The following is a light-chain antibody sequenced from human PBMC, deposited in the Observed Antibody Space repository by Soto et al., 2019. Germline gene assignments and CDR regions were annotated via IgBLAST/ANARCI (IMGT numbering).Light chain of an antibody. Sequence: QSVLTQPASVSGSPGQSIAISCTGSSSDIGIYKYVSWYQQHPGKVPKLIIYEVTNRPSGVSNRFSGSKSGNTASLTISGLQAEDEADYYCSSYTTSSTRVFG. CDR2: EVT. CDR1: SSDIGIYKY. CDR3: SSYTTSSTRV. J-gene: IGLJ1*01. V-gene: IGLV2-14*01.